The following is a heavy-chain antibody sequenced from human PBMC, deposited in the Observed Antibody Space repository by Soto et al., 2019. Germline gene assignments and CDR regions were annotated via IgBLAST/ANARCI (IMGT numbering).Heavy chain of an antibody. CDR1: GFTFSSYG. J-gene: IGHJ6*02. Sequence: QVQLVESGGGVVQPGRSLRLSCAASGFTFSSYGMHWVRQAPGKGLEWVAVISYDGSNKYYADSVKGRFTISRDNSKNPLYLQMNSLRAEDTAVYYCAKGQGYYEPGGMDVWGQGTTVTVSS. CDR2: ISYDGSNK. V-gene: IGHV3-30*18. CDR3: AKGQGYYEPGGMDV. D-gene: IGHD3-22*01.